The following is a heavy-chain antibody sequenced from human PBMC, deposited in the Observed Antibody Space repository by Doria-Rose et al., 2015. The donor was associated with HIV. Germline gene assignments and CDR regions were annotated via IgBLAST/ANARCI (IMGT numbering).Heavy chain of an antibody. CDR2: ISDSGYST. J-gene: IGHJ4*02. V-gene: IGHV3-23*04. CDR3: AKVTNYDVLTGYYYFDY. D-gene: IGHD3-9*01. CDR1: GFTFSNYA. Sequence: VQLVQSGGGLVQPGGSLRLSCAASGFTFSNYAMSWVRQAPGKGLEWVSGISDSGYSTYYADSVKGQFTISRDNSKNTLYLQMNSLRVEDTAVYYCAKVTNYDVLTGYYYFDYWGQGTLVTVSS.